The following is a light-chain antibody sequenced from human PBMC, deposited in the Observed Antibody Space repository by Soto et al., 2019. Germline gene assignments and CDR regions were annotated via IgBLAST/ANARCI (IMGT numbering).Light chain of an antibody. V-gene: IGKV3-20*01. J-gene: IGKJ1*01. Sequence: EIVLTQSPGTLSLSPVERATLSCRASQSVSSSYLAWYQQKPGQAPRLLIYGASSRATAIPDRFSGSGPGTDFTLTLSRLEPEDFAVYYCQQYGSSPRTFGQGTKVEI. CDR1: QSVSSSY. CDR2: GAS. CDR3: QQYGSSPRT.